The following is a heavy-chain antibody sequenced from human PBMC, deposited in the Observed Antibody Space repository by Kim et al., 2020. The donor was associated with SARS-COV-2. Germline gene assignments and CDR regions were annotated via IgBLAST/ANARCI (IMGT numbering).Heavy chain of an antibody. CDR3: ARVSIPTGVAHSGWDQYYFDY. CDR2: IYYSGST. CDR1: GGSISSGGYY. D-gene: IGHD6-19*01. Sequence: SETLSLTCTVSGGSISSGGYYWSWIRQHPGKGLEWIGYIYYSGSTYYNPSLKSRVTISVDTSKNQFSLKLSSVTAADTAVYYCARVSIPTGVAHSGWDQYYFDYWGQGTLVTVSS. V-gene: IGHV4-31*03. J-gene: IGHJ4*02.